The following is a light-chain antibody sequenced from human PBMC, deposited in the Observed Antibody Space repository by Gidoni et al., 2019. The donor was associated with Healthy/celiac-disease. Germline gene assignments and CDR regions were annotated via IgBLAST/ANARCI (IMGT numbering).Light chain of an antibody. Sequence: QPGLTTPPYRARTPGQRVTISCSGSSSNIGSNTVNWYQQLPGTAPKLLIYSNNQRPSGVPDRFSGSQSGTSASLAISGLQSEDEADYYCAAWDDSLNVYVFGTGTKVTVL. CDR3: AAWDDSLNVYV. V-gene: IGLV1-44*01. CDR2: SNN. CDR1: SSNIGSNT. J-gene: IGLJ1*01.